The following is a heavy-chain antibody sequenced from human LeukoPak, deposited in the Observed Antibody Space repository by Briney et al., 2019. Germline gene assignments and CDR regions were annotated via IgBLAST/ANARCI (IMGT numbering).Heavy chain of an antibody. CDR1: GFTFSSYS. CDR3: TRDDSSGYYYRILGY. D-gene: IGHD3-22*01. CDR2: ISSSSTTI. Sequence: GGSLRLSCAASGFTFSSYSMNWVRQAPGKGLEWVSYISSSSTTIYYADSVKGRFTISRDNAKNSLYLQMSSLRAEDTAVYYCTRDDSSGYYYRILGYWGQGTLVTVSS. V-gene: IGHV3-48*01. J-gene: IGHJ4*02.